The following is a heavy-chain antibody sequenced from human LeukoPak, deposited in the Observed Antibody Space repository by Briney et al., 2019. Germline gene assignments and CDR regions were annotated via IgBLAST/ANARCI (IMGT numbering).Heavy chain of an antibody. CDR2: IPYDGSNK. CDR1: GFTFSSYG. D-gene: IGHD3-10*01. CDR3: AKDGYYGSGY. J-gene: IGHJ4*02. V-gene: IGHV3-30*18. Sequence: AGGSLRLSCGASGFTFSSYGMHGVRQAPAKGLQWVAVIPYDGSNKYYAASVKDRFTISRDNSKNTLYLQMNSLRAEDTAVYYCAKDGYYGSGYWGQGTLVTVSS.